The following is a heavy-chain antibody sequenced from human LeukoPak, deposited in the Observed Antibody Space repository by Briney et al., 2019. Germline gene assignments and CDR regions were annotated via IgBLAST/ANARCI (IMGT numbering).Heavy chain of an antibody. Sequence: ASVRLSCTVSGYTLTDFSMHWVRQAPGKGLEWVGGFSPEEGETIYAQNFQGRVTMTEDTSTDTAYMELSSLRYEDTAVYYCATDLPRMRAISHYGYSDGMDVWGQGTTVTVSS. CDR2: FSPEEGET. CDR1: GYTLTDFS. J-gene: IGHJ6*02. CDR3: ATDLPRMRAISHYGYSDGMDV. D-gene: IGHD1-26*01. V-gene: IGHV1-24*01.